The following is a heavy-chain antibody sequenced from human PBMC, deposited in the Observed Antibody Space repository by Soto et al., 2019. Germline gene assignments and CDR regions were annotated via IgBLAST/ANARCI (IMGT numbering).Heavy chain of an antibody. Sequence: GGSLRLSCAASGFTFSSYSMNWVRQAPGKGLEWVSSISSSSSYIYYADSVKDRFTISRDNAKNSLYLQMNSLRAEDTAVYYCARPPGPWFDPWGQGTLVTVSS. J-gene: IGHJ5*02. V-gene: IGHV3-21*01. D-gene: IGHD3-10*01. CDR3: ARPPGPWFDP. CDR1: GFTFSSYS. CDR2: ISSSSSYI.